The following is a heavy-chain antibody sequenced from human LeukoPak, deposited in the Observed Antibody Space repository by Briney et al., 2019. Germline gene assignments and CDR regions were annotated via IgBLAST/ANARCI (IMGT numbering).Heavy chain of an antibody. V-gene: IGHV3-23*03. J-gene: IGHJ4*02. Sequence: PGGSLRLSCAASGFTFSSYAMSWVRQAPGKGLEWVSVIYSGGNTYYADSVKGRFTISRDNSENTLYLQMNSLRAEDTAVYYCATRYSSSSAPLFDYWGQGTLVTVSS. CDR3: ATRYSSSSAPLFDY. D-gene: IGHD6-6*01. CDR1: GFTFSSYA. CDR2: IYSGGNT.